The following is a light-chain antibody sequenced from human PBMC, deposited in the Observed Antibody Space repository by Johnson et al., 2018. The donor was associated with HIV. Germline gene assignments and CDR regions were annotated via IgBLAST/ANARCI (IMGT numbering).Light chain of an antibody. V-gene: IGLV1-51*01. CDR2: DNN. Sequence: QSVLTQPPSVSAAPGQKVTISCSGSSSNIGNNYVSWYQQLPRTAPKLLIYDNNKRPSGIPDRFSGSKSGPSATLGITGLQTGAEADYYCGTWDSSLSIYVFGTGTKVTVL. J-gene: IGLJ1*01. CDR3: GTWDSSLSIYV. CDR1: SSNIGNNY.